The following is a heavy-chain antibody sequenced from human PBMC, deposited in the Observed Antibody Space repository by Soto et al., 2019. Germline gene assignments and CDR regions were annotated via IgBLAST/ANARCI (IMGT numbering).Heavy chain of an antibody. CDR1: GGTFSSYA. Sequence: QVQLVQSGAEVKKPGSSVKVSCKASGGTFSSYAISWVRQAPGQGLEWMGGIIPIFGTANYAQKFQGRVTITADESTSTAYRELSSLGSEDTAVYYCAREGAYCGGDCSWENYYYSGMAVWGQGTTVTVSS. V-gene: IGHV1-69*12. CDR3: AREGAYCGGDCSWENYYYSGMAV. J-gene: IGHJ6*02. CDR2: IIPIFGTA. D-gene: IGHD2-21*02.